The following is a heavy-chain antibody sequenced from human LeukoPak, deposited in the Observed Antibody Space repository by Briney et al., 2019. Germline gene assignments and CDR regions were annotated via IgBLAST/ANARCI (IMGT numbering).Heavy chain of an antibody. J-gene: IGHJ4*02. D-gene: IGHD2-15*01. CDR3: ARDGYCSGGSCYPYS. CDR2: ISSSSSYT. CDR1: GFTFSDYY. V-gene: IGHV3-11*06. Sequence: GGSLRLSCTASGFTFSDYYMNWIRQAPGKGLESVSYISSSSSYTDYADSVKGRFTISRDNAKNSLYLQMDNLGAEDTAVYYCARDGYCSGGSCYPYSWGQGTLVTVSS.